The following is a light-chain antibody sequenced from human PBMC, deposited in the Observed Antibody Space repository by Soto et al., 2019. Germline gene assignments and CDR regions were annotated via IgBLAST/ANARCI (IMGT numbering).Light chain of an antibody. V-gene: IGKV3-15*01. J-gene: IGKJ4*01. Sequence: EIVMTQSPATLSVSPGEGATLSCRASQSVNSNLAWYQQKPGQAPTLLIYGASTRATGVPARFSGSGSGTEFALTNSSLHSEDFGVYYCQHYNSLPLTVGGGAIVDIK. CDR1: QSVNSN. CDR3: QHYNSLPLT. CDR2: GAS.